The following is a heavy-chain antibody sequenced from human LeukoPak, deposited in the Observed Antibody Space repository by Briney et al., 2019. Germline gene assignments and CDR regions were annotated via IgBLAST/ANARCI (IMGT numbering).Heavy chain of an antibody. CDR2: IYPGDSDT. CDR3: ARYAGITGTTPFFQH. CDR1: GYSFTSYW. J-gene: IGHJ1*01. D-gene: IGHD1-7*01. Sequence: GESLKISCKGSGYSFTSYWIGWVRQMPGKGLEWMGIIYPGDSDTRYSPSFQGQVTISADKSISTAYLQWSSLKASDTAMYYCARYAGITGTTPFFQHWGQGTLVTVSS. V-gene: IGHV5-51*01.